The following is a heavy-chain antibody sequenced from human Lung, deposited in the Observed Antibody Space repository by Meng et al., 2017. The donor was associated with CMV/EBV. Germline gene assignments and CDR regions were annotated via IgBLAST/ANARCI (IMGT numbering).Heavy chain of an antibody. Sequence: SVXVSCKASGGTFSNYPVSWVRHAPGLGLEWMGGFIPIFGTPNHAQKFQGRLTITTDESTSTAYMALNSLRSEDTAVYYRATEGPLNLFDRWGQGTLVTVSS. CDR1: GGTFSNYP. J-gene: IGHJ5*02. V-gene: IGHV1-69*05. CDR3: ATEGPLNLFDR. CDR2: FIPIFGTP.